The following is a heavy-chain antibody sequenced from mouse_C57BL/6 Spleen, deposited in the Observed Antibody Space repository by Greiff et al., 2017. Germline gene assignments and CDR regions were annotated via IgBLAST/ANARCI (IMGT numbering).Heavy chain of an antibody. V-gene: IGHV7-3*01. CDR1: GFTFTDYY. Sequence: EVKLLESGGGLVQPGGSLSLSCAASGFTFTDYYMSWVRQPPGKALGWLGFIRNKANGYTTEYSASVKGRFTISRDNSQSILYLQMNALRAEDSATYYCARYGTDWDEGYFDYWGQGTTLTVSS. CDR2: IRNKANGYTT. J-gene: IGHJ2*01. CDR3: ARYGTDWDEGYFDY. D-gene: IGHD4-1*01.